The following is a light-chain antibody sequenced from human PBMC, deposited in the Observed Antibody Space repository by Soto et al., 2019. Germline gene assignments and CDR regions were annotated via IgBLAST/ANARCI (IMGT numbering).Light chain of an antibody. CDR3: QQYVHWPPGA. CDR2: GAS. Sequence: EIVLTQSPGTLSLSPGERATLSCRASQSVSSSYLAWYQQKPGQAPRLLIYGASSRATGIPDRFSGSGSGTDFTLTISRLEPEDFAVYYCQQYVHWPPGAFGQGTKVDIK. J-gene: IGKJ1*01. V-gene: IGKV3-20*01. CDR1: QSVSSSY.